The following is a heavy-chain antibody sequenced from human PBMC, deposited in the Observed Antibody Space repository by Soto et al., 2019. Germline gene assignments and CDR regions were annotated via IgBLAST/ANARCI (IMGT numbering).Heavy chain of an antibody. D-gene: IGHD3-9*01. CDR1: GFTVTSND. CDR3: ARGSAYDILSGYSEYFQL. CDR2: IYSGGST. J-gene: IGHJ1*01. Sequence: SQRPPCADSGFTVTSNDTSWVCQTPRKGLEWVSVIYSGGSTYYADSVKGRFTISRDNSKNTLYLQMNSLRAEDTAVYYCARGSAYDILSGYSEYFQLWGQGTLVTVSS. V-gene: IGHV3-66*01.